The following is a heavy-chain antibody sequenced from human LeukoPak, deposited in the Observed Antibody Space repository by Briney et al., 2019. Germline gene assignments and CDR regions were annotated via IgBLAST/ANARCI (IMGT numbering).Heavy chain of an antibody. J-gene: IGHJ4*02. Sequence: SETLSLTCTVSGGSISSYYWSWIRQPPGRGLEWIGYIYYSGSTNYNPSLKSRVTISVDTSKNQFSLRLSSVTAADTAVYYCARLGCSGGSCYDEYWGQGTLVTVSS. CDR2: IYYSGST. D-gene: IGHD2-15*01. CDR1: GGSISSYY. V-gene: IGHV4-59*08. CDR3: ARLGCSGGSCYDEY.